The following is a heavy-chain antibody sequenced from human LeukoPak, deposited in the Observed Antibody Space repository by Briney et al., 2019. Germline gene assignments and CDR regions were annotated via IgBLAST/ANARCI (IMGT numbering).Heavy chain of an antibody. CDR3: ARVGSAATHEYYYYYMDV. CDR1: GYTITSYD. CDR2: MNPNSGNT. J-gene: IGHJ6*03. Sequence: GASVKVSCKASGYTITSYDINWVRQATGQGLEWMGWMNPNSGNTGYAQKFQGRVTMTRNTSISTAYMELSSLRSEDTAVYYCARVGSAATHEYYYYYMDVWGKGTTVTVSS. V-gene: IGHV1-8*01. D-gene: IGHD2-15*01.